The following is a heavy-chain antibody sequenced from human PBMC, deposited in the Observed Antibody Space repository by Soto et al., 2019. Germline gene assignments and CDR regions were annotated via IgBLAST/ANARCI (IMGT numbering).Heavy chain of an antibody. V-gene: IGHV1-3*01. CDR2: INVGDDKT. Sequence: QVQLVQSGAEVKKPGASVRLSCKVSGKSFDNFAVHWVRQTPGQRPEWMGRINVGDDKTKYSEKFQGRVIVSYDTSATTAYMELRALSSEDTAVYYCAGAKYDYIWGSYHPFDQWAQGAQVTVAS. CDR3: AGAKYDYIWGSYHPFDQ. J-gene: IGHJ4*02. D-gene: IGHD3-16*02. CDR1: GKSFDNFA.